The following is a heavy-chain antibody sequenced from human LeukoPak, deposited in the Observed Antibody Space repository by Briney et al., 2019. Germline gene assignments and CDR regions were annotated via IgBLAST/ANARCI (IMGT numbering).Heavy chain of an antibody. D-gene: IGHD6-19*01. J-gene: IGHJ4*02. V-gene: IGHV1-3*01. CDR3: ARDGRLYSSGWYRPFDY. CDR2: ISAYNGNT. CDR1: GYTFTNSA. Sequence: ASVKVSCKVSGYTFTNSAFSWVRQAPGQGLEWMGWISAYNGNTKYSQKFQGRVTITRDTSASTAYMELSSLRSEDTAVYYCARDGRLYSSGWYRPFDYWGQGTLVTVSS.